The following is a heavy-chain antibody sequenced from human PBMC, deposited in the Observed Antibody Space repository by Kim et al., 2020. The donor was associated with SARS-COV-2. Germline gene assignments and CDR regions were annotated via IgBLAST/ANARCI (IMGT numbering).Heavy chain of an antibody. D-gene: IGHD5-18*01. Sequence: GGSLRLSCAASGFTFSSYGMHWVRQGPGKGLEWVSAISYAGGTDYPASAVKGRSTSSRNTTKTLLYLMINIPTPETAAYYYGGGASYGGVVSYFD. J-gene: IGHJ2*01. CDR1: GFTFSSYG. CDR3: GGGASYGGVVSYFD. V-gene: IGHV3-30*03. CDR2: ISYAGGTD.